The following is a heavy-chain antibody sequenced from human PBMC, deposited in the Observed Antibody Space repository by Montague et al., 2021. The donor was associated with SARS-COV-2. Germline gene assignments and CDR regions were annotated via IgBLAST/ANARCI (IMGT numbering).Heavy chain of an antibody. CDR2: ISYSGSGT. J-gene: IGHJ6*01. CDR1: GFIFSTSA. D-gene: IGHD3-9*01. CDR3: ARGLYARDGRCWICLDC. Sequence: SLRLSCAGSGFIFSTSAMHWVRQAPGKGLEWVSVISYSGSGTYYSDSVKGRFTISRDNSKNAFYLQMDSLRVEDTAVYHCARGLYARDGRCWICLDCWGQGAQGTGPS. V-gene: IGHV3-30*04.